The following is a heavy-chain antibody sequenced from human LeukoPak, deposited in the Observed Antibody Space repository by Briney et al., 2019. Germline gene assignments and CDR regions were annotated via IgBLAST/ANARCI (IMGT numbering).Heavy chain of an antibody. Sequence: ASVKASCKASGYTFTSYGISWVRQAPGQGLEWMGWISAYNGNTNYAQKLQGRVTMTTDTSTSTAYMELRSLRSDDTAVYYCARDRVIDTAMEIDYWGQGTLVTVSS. J-gene: IGHJ4*02. CDR1: GYTFTSYG. CDR3: ARDRVIDTAMEIDY. V-gene: IGHV1-18*01. D-gene: IGHD5-18*01. CDR2: ISAYNGNT.